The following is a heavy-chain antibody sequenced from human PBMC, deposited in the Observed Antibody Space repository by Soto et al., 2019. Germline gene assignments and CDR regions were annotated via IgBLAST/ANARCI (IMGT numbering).Heavy chain of an antibody. D-gene: IGHD3-16*01. CDR1: GFTFSSYW. J-gene: IGHJ3*02. CDR3: AREGNYGNHHDGFDI. V-gene: IGHV3-74*01. Sequence: EVQLVESGGGLVQPGGSLRLSCAASGFTFSSYWMHWVRQAPGKGLVWVSRVNSDVSSTNYADSVKGRFTISRDNAKDTLCLQMNSLRAEDTAVYYCAREGNYGNHHDGFDIWGQGTMVTVSS. CDR2: VNSDVSST.